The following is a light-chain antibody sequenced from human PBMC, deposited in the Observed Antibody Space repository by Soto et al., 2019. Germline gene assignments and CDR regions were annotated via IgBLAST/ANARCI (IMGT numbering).Light chain of an antibody. V-gene: IGLV2-14*01. CDR2: EVR. J-gene: IGLJ2*01. CDR1: IRDIGAYNL. CDR3: SSFTSRSSLI. Sequence: QSALTQPASVAGSPGQSITIFFAGTIRDIGAYNLVSWYQQHPGRAPQLIIYEVRNRPSGSSFRFSGSKSGNTASLTISGLQAEDEADYYCSSFTSRSSLIFGGGTKLTVL.